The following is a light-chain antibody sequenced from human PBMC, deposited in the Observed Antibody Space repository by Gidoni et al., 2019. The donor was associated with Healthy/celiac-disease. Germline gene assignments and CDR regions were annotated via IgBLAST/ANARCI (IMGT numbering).Light chain of an antibody. V-gene: IGKV3-20*01. CDR3: QQYGSSPLT. CDR2: GAS. Sequence: EIVLTQSPGTLSLSPGERATLSCRASQSVSSSYLAWYQQKPGQAPRLLIDGASSSATGIPDRFSGSGSGTDFTLTISRLEPEDFAVYYWQQYGSSPLTFGGGTKVEIK. CDR1: QSVSSSY. J-gene: IGKJ4*01.